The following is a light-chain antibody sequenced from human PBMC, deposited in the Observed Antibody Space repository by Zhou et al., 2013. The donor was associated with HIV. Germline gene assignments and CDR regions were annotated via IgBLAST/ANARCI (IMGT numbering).Light chain of an antibody. CDR3: QQYSTYPIT. CDR2: GAS. V-gene: IGKV1D-16*01. Sequence: DIQMTQSPSSLSASVGDRVTITCRASQDIGTWLAWYQQKPGKAPKSLIFGASNLQTGVPSRFSGSGSGTNFTLTIKSLLPEDFATYYCQQYSTYPITFGQGTRLDIK. J-gene: IGKJ5*01. CDR1: QDIGTW.